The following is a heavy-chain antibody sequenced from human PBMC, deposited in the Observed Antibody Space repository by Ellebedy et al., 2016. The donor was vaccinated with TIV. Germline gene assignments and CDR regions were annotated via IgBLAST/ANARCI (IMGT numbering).Heavy chain of an antibody. V-gene: IGHV4-34*01. J-gene: IGHJ5*02. CDR1: GGSFSGYY. CDR3: AAVWLGDSHWFDP. CDR2: ISHSGYT. Sequence: MPSETLSLTCAVYGGSFSGYYLTWIRQTPGKGLEWIGEISHSGYTNYNPSLKSRVTISVDASKDHFSLKLRSVTAADTAIYYCAAVWLGDSHWFDPWGQGTLVTVSS. D-gene: IGHD3-10*01.